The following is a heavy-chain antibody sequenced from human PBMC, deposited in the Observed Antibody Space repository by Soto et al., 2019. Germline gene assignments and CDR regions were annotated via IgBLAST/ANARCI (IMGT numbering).Heavy chain of an antibody. CDR1: GGSISSYY. D-gene: IGHD3-10*01. V-gene: IGHV4-59*01. CDR3: ARERTSGTVLGYYYYGMDV. CDR2: IYYSGST. Sequence: QVQLQESGPGLVKPSETLSLTCTVSGGSISSYYWSWIRQPPGKGLEWIGYIYYSGSTNYNPSLKSRVTISVDTSKNQFSLKLSSVTAADTAVYYCARERTSGTVLGYYYYGMDVWGQGTTVTVSS. J-gene: IGHJ6*02.